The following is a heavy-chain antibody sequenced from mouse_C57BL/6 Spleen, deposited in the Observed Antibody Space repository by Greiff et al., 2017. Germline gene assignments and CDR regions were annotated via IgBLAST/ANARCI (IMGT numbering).Heavy chain of an antibody. CDR2: INPSSGYT. Sequence: QVQLQQSGAELARPGASVKMSCKASGYTFTSYTMHWVKQRPGQGLEWIGYINPSSGYTKYNQKFKDKATLTADKSSSTAYMQLSSLTSEDSAVYYCARYLCYAMDYWGQGTSVTVSS. V-gene: IGHV1-4*01. CDR3: ARYLCYAMDY. J-gene: IGHJ4*01. CDR1: GYTFTSYT.